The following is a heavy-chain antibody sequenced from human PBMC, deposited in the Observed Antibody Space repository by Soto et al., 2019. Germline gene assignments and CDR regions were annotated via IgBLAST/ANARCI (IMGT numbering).Heavy chain of an antibody. Sequence: QVQLVQSGAEVKKPGSSVKVSCKASGGTFSSYTISWVRQAPGQGLEWMGRIIPILGIANYAQKFQGRVTITADKSTSTAYMALSGLRSEDTAVYYCASLRLEYSNPGDYYYMDVWGKGTTVTVSS. CDR2: IIPILGIA. CDR3: ASLRLEYSNPGDYYYMDV. D-gene: IGHD6-6*01. J-gene: IGHJ6*03. CDR1: GGTFSSYT. V-gene: IGHV1-69*02.